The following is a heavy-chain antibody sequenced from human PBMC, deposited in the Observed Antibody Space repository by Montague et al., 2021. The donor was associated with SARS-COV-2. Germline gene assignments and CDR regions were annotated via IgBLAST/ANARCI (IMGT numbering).Heavy chain of an antibody. D-gene: IGHD3-3*01. J-gene: IGHJ5*02. CDR3: VRGPAVKSYYDFWSGPKWSDP. V-gene: IGHV4-4*02. Sequence: SETLSLTCAVSGVAVTTTSMWTWVRQSPGRGLEWIGEIYRTGSTYFNPSLKSRVALSLDTFRNQFSLNLNSVTAADTAVYYCVRGPAVKSYYDFWSGPKWSDPWGQGNLVTVSS. CDR1: GVAVTTTSM. CDR2: IYRTGST.